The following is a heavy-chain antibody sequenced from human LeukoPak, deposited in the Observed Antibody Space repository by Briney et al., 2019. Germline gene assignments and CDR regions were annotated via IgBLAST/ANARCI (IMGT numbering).Heavy chain of an antibody. D-gene: IGHD3-3*01. J-gene: IGHJ4*02. Sequence: GGSLRLSCAASGFTFSSYAMSWVRQAPGKGLEWVSAISGSGGSTYHADSVKGRFTISRDNSKNTLYLQMNSLRAEDTAVYYCAREEHGSGYFDYWGQGTLVTVSS. CDR1: GFTFSSYA. V-gene: IGHV3-23*01. CDR2: ISGSGGST. CDR3: AREEHGSGYFDY.